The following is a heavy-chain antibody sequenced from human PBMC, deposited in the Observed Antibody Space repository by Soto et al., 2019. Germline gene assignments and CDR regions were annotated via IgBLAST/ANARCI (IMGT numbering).Heavy chain of an antibody. Sequence: PSETLSLTCNVSGVSIACHNYYGAWIRQRPGKGLEGIGSIYYAGSTYYSPSLKSLVTISVDTSKNQFSLSLTPVTASTTVLYYCARPRGLESSSSRRNTGDWFDPWGQGTLVTVSS. D-gene: IGHD6-13*01. V-gene: IGHV4-39*01. J-gene: IGHJ5*02. CDR1: GVSIACHNYY. CDR2: IYYAGST. CDR3: ARPRGLESSSSRRNTGDWFDP.